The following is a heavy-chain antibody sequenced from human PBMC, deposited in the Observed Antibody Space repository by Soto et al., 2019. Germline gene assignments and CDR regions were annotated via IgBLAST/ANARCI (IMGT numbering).Heavy chain of an antibody. D-gene: IGHD3-22*01. Sequence: SVKVSCKASGGTFSSYAISWVRQAPGQGLEWMGGIIPIFGTANYAQKFQGRVTITADESTSTAYMELSSLRSEDTAVYYCIMIVVVTTQNYGMDVWGQGTTVTVSS. CDR1: GGTFSSYA. CDR2: IIPIFGTA. J-gene: IGHJ6*02. V-gene: IGHV1-69*13. CDR3: IMIVVVTTQNYGMDV.